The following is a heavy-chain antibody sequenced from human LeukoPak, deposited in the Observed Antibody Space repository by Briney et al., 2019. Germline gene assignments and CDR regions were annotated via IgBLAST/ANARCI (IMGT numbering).Heavy chain of an antibody. D-gene: IGHD5-12*01. CDR3: ARGGFSHGFDV. CDR1: GFTFRSYW. V-gene: IGHV3-74*01. CDR2: IDNDGSDT. J-gene: IGHJ3*01. Sequence: GGSLRLSCAASGFTFRSYWIHWVRQAPGKGLVWVGRIDNDGSDTIYADSVRGRFTVTRDNAKNTLYLQMNSLRAEDTAVYFCARGGFSHGFDVWGQGTVVTVSS.